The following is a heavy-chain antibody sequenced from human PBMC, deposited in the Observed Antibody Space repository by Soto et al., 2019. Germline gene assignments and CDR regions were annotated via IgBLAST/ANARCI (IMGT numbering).Heavy chain of an antibody. J-gene: IGHJ4*02. CDR3: ARVQTTVITGAPYYFDY. D-gene: IGHD4-17*01. Sequence: SETLSLTCAVYCGSFSGYYWSWIRQPPGKELEWIGEINHSGSTNYNPTLKSRVIISLDTSKNQFSLNLDSMTAADTAVYYCARVQTTVITGAPYYFDYWGQGTLVTVSS. CDR2: INHSGST. V-gene: IGHV4-34*01. CDR1: CGSFSGYY.